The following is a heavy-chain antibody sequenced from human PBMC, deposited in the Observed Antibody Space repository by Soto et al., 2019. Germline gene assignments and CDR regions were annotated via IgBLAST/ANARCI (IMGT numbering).Heavy chain of an antibody. CDR1: GYIFNNYW. D-gene: IGHD4-4*01. CDR2: IYPGDSDI. CDR3: ARRMEATTDY. V-gene: IGHV5-51*01. J-gene: IGHJ4*02. Sequence: GESLKISCKASGYIFNNYWIGWVRQMPGKGLEWMALIYPGDSDIRYSPSFQDQVTISADKSISTAYLQWSSLKASDTAMYYCARRMEATTDYWGQGTLVTVSS.